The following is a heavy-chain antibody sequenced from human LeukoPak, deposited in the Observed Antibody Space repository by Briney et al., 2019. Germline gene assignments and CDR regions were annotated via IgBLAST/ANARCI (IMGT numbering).Heavy chain of an antibody. CDR2: MNPNSGNT. D-gene: IGHD1/OR15-1a*01. V-gene: IGHV1-8*03. J-gene: IGHJ3*02. CDR1: GYTFTSYD. CDR3: ARLTGTEGAFDI. Sequence: GASVKVSCKASGYTFTSYDINWVRQATGQGLEWMGWMNPNSGNTGYAQKFQGRVTITRNTSISTAYMELSSLRSEDTAVYYCARLTGTEGAFDIWGRGTMVTVSS.